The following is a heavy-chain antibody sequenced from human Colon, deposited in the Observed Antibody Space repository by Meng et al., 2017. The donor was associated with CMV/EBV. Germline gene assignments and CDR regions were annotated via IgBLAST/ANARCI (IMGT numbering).Heavy chain of an antibody. D-gene: IGHD6-19*01. CDR3: VKEGSSGHTVEY. CDR2: LQYDGSNK. CDR1: GFTFRSYG. J-gene: IGHJ4*02. Sequence: QVQLVQGGAGVVDSLGSLILSCAASGFTFRSYGLHCVRQAPCKGLEWVSFLQYDGSNKYYADSVKGRFTISRDNSKNTLSLEMNSLRPEDTAVYYCVKEGSSGHTVEYWGQGTLVTVSS. V-gene: IGHV3-30*02.